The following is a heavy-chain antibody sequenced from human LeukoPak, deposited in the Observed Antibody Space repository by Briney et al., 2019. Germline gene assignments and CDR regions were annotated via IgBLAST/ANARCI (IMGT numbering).Heavy chain of an antibody. CDR1: GGSISSYC. CDR3: ARAPFYGTNSRGAFEI. D-gene: IGHD4-23*01. CDR2: ISHSGTT. V-gene: IGHV4-59*01. J-gene: IGHJ3*02. Sequence: PSETLSLTCTVSGGSISSYCWSWMRQSPGTGLEWIGYISHSGTTYYNPSLKSRLTISLDTSKNSFSLNLSSVTAADTAVYYCARAPFYGTNSRGAFEIWGQGTMVTVSS.